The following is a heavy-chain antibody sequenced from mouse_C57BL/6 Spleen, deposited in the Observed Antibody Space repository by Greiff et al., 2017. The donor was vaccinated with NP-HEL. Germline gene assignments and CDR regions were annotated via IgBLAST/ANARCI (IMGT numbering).Heavy chain of an antibody. CDR3: ARAWYYGSSYDWFAY. D-gene: IGHD1-1*01. CDR2: IDPNSGGT. CDR1: GFTFTSYW. Sequence: VQLEQSGADFVKPGASLKLSCKASGFTFTSYWMHWVRQTPGRGLEWIGRIDPNSGGTKYNEKFKSKATLTVDKPSSTAYMQISSLTSEDSAVYYCARAWYYGSSYDWFAYWGQGTLVTVSA. J-gene: IGHJ3*01. V-gene: IGHV1-72*01.